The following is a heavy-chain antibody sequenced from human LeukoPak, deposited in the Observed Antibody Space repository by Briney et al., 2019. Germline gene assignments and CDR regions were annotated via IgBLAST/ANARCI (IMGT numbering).Heavy chain of an antibody. CDR3: ARHSTGDRPYYNYYMDV. Sequence: GESLKISCKGSGYTFTTNWIGWVRQMPGKGLEWMGNIYPGDSDTRYSPSFQGQVTISADKSISTAYLQWSSLKASDTAIYYCARHSTGDRPYYNYYMDVWGNGTTVTVSS. CDR1: GYTFTTNW. J-gene: IGHJ6*03. CDR2: IYPGDSDT. D-gene: IGHD7-27*01. V-gene: IGHV5-51*01.